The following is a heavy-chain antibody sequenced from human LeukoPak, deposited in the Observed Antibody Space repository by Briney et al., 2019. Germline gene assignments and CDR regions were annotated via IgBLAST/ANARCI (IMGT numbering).Heavy chain of an antibody. CDR3: VRDMYSRSYQIDY. D-gene: IGHD6-13*01. V-gene: IGHV3-30*04. J-gene: IGHJ4*02. Sequence: GGSLRLSCADSGFTFSSYAMHWVRQAPGKGLEWVAVISYDGSNKYYADSVKGRFTISRDNSKNTLYLQMNSLRAEDTAVYYCVRDMYSRSYQIDYWGQGTLVTVSS. CDR1: GFTFSSYA. CDR2: ISYDGSNK.